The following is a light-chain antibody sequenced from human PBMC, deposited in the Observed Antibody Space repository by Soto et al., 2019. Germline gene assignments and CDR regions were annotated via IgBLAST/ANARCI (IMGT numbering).Light chain of an antibody. CDR1: SSNSGSNY. CDR3: AAWDDSLSVLYV. Sequence: QAVVTQPPSASGTPGQRVTISCSGSSSNSGSNYVYWYQQLPGTAPKLLIYRNNQRPSGVPDRFSGSKSGTSASLAISGLRSEDEADYYCAAWDDSLSVLYVFGTGTKLTVL. CDR2: RNN. V-gene: IGLV1-47*01. J-gene: IGLJ1*01.